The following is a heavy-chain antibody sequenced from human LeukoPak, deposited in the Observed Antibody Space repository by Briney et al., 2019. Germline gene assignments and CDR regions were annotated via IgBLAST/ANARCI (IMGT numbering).Heavy chain of an antibody. CDR2: ISSSGSTI. V-gene: IGHV3-11*01. Sequence: GGSLRLSCAASGFTFSDYYMSWIRQAPGKGLEWVSYISSSGSTIYYADSVKGRFTISRGNAKNSLYLQMNSLRAEDTAVYYCARYMTTVTTSWFDPWGQGTLVTVSS. J-gene: IGHJ5*02. CDR1: GFTFSDYY. CDR3: ARYMTTVTTSWFDP. D-gene: IGHD4-17*01.